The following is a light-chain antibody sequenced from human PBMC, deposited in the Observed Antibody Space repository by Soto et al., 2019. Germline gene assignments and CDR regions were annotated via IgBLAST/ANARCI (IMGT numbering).Light chain of an antibody. Sequence: QSVLTQPASVSGSPGQSITISCTGTSSDVGGYNYVSWYQQHPGKAPKLMIYDVSNRPSGVSNRFSGSKSGNTASLTISGLQAEDEADYYCSSYTSSFYVFGTGTNVTVL. CDR1: SSDVGGYNY. CDR3: SSYTSSFYV. CDR2: DVS. V-gene: IGLV2-14*01. J-gene: IGLJ1*01.